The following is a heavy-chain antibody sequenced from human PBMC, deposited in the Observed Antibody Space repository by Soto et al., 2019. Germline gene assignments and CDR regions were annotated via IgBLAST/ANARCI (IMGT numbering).Heavy chain of an antibody. J-gene: IGHJ4*02. CDR1: GYTFTSYA. CDR3: ARAKSRYSSSWYSDY. CDR2: INAGNGNT. Sequence: QVQLVQSGAEVKKPGASVKVSCKASGYTFTSYAMHWVRQAPGQRLEWMGWINAGNGNTKYSQKFPGRATNTRETSERTAYMELSRLRSEDTAVYYCARAKSRYSSSWYSDYWGQGTLVTVSS. V-gene: IGHV1-3*01. D-gene: IGHD6-13*01.